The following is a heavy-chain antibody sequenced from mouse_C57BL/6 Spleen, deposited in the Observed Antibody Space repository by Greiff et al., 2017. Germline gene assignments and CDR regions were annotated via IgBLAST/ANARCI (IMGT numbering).Heavy chain of an antibody. CDR1: GYAFSSYW. CDR2: IYPGDGAT. CDR3: ARLYYGSSYDYAMDY. J-gene: IGHJ4*01. D-gene: IGHD1-1*01. Sequence: VKLMESGAELVKPGASVKISCKASGYAFSSYWMNWVKQRPGKGLEWIGQIYPGDGATNYNGKFKGKDTLTADKSSSTAYMQLSSRTSEDSAVYFCARLYYGSSYDYAMDYWGQGTSVTVSS. V-gene: IGHV1-80*01.